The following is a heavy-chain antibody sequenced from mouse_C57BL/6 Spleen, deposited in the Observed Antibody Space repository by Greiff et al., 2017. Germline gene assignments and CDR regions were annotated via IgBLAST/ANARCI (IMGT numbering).Heavy chain of an antibody. CDR3: ARRAGYYFDY. D-gene: IGHD3-1*01. CDR2: ISSGSSTI. Sequence: EVMLVECGGGLVKPGGSLKLSCAASGFTFSDYGMHWVRQAPEKGLEWVAYISSGSSTIYYADTVKGRFTISRDNAKNTLFLQMTSLRSEDTAMYYCARRAGYYFDYWGQGTTLTVSS. V-gene: IGHV5-17*01. J-gene: IGHJ2*01. CDR1: GFTFSDYG.